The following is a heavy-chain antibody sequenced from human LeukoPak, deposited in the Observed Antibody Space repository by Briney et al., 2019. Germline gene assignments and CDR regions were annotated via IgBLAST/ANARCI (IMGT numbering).Heavy chain of an antibody. CDR2: IYHSGSI. J-gene: IGHJ5*02. CDR3: ARRANDYGYWFDP. D-gene: IGHD4-17*01. Sequence: SETLSLTCAVSGGSISSGGYSWSWIRQPPGKGLEWIGYIYHSGSIYYNPSLKSRVTISVDRSKNQFSLKLSSVTAADTAVYYCARRANDYGYWFDPWGQGTLVTVSS. CDR1: GGSISSGGYS. V-gene: IGHV4-30-2*01.